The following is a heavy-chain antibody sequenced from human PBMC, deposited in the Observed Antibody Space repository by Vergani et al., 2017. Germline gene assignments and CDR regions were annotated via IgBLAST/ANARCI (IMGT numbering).Heavy chain of an antibody. CDR3: ARVQCGGDCYYYYMDV. CDR1: GFTFTNFA. J-gene: IGHJ6*03. V-gene: IGHV3-23*01. Sequence: EVQLLESGGNLVQPGGSLRLSCAASGFTFTNFAMTWVRKAPGEGLEWVSGISGSGGFTYYADSVKGRFTISRDNSKNTMFLQMNNLRAEDTAVYYCARVQCGGDCYYYYMDVWGKGTTVTVSS. CDR2: ISGSGGFT. D-gene: IGHD2-21*01.